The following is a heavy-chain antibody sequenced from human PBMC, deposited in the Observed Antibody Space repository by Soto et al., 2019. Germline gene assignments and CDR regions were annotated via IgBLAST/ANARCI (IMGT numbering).Heavy chain of an antibody. V-gene: IGHV4-39*01. J-gene: IGHJ5*02. D-gene: IGHD3-3*01. Sequence: SETLSLTCTVSGGSISSSSYYWGWIRQPPGKGLEWIGSIYYSGSTYYNPSLKSRVTISVDTSKNQFSLKLSSVTAADTAVYYCARWFSDYDFSRGSIWPVNSNWFDPWGQGTLVTVSS. CDR1: GGSISSSSYY. CDR2: IYYSGST. CDR3: ARWFSDYDFSRGSIWPVNSNWFDP.